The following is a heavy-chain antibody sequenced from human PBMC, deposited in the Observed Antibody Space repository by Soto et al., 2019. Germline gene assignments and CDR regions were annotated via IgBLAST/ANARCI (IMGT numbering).Heavy chain of an antibody. V-gene: IGHV3-30-3*01. CDR3: ARERGGPRDYRPFDY. CDR1: GFTFSSYA. CDR2: ISYDGSNK. J-gene: IGHJ4*02. D-gene: IGHD3-16*01. Sequence: PGGSLRLSCAASGFTFSSYAMHWVRQAPGKGLEWVAVISYDGSNKYYADSVKGRFTISRDNSKNTLYLQMNSLRAEDTAVYYCARERGGPRDYRPFDYWGQGTLVTVSS.